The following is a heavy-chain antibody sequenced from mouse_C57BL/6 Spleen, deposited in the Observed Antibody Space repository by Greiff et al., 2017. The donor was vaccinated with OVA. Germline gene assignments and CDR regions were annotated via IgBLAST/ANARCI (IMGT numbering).Heavy chain of an antibody. CDR1: GYTFTDYY. J-gene: IGHJ4*01. CDR3: ARQETYYSNYEAMDY. CDR2: INPNNGGT. D-gene: IGHD2-5*01. Sequence: VQLQQSGPELVKPGASVKISCKASGYTFTDYYMNWVKQSHGKSLEWIGDINPNNGGTGYNQKFKGKATLTVDKSSSTAYMELRSLTSEDSAVYYCARQETYYSNYEAMDYWGQGTSVTVSS. V-gene: IGHV1-26*01.